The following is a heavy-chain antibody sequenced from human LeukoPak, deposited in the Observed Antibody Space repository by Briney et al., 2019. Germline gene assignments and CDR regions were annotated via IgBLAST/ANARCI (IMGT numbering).Heavy chain of an antibody. V-gene: IGHV1-18*01. CDR1: GYTFTNYG. J-gene: IGHJ4*02. D-gene: IGHD2-15*01. Sequence: ASVKVSCKASGYTFTNYGITWVGQAPGQGLEWMGWISAYNGDTTYAQNLQGRVTMTTDTSTSTAYMELRSLTSGDTAVYYCARGPYCSGGTCYSQFLDHWGQGTLVTVSS. CDR3: ARGPYCSGGTCYSQFLDH. CDR2: ISAYNGDT.